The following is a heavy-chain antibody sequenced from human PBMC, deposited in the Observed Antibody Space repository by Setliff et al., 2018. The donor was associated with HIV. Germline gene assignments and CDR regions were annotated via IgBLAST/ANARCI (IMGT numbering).Heavy chain of an antibody. D-gene: IGHD6-13*01. CDR1: GNTFSSHY. J-gene: IGHJ4*02. CDR2: INPSGDIT. V-gene: IGHV1-46*01. Sequence: GASVKVSCKASGNTFSSHYMHWVRQAPGKGLEWMGLINPSGDITSYAEKFQGRVTMTTDTSTSTAYMELRSLRSDDTAVYYCARGIAAAADFDYWGQGTLVTVSS. CDR3: ARGIAAAADFDY.